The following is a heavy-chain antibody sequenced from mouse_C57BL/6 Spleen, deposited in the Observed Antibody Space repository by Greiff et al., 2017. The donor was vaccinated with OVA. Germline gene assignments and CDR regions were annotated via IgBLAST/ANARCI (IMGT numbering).Heavy chain of an antibody. CDR2: ISGGGGNT. D-gene: IGHD1-1*01. CDR1: GFTFSSYT. Sequence: DVMLVESGGGLVKPGGSLKLSCAASGFTFSSYTMSWVRQTPEKRLEWVATISGGGGNTYYPDSVKGRFTISRDNAKNTLYLQMSSLRSEDTALYYCARQGDYYGGYFDVWGTGTTVTVSS. CDR3: ARQGDYYGGYFDV. V-gene: IGHV5-9*01. J-gene: IGHJ1*03.